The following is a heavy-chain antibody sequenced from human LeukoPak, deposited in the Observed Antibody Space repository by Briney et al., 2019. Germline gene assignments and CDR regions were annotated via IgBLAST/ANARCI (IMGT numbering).Heavy chain of an antibody. CDR3: ARTSLGGAWFDP. Sequence: SQTLSLTCTVSGGSISSGDYYWSWIRQPPGKGLEWIGYIYYNGSTYYNPSLKSRVTISVDTSKNQFSLKLSSVTAADTAVYYCARTSLGGAWFDPWGQGALVTVSS. CDR1: GGSISSGDYY. CDR2: IYYNGST. D-gene: IGHD3-10*01. V-gene: IGHV4-30-4*08. J-gene: IGHJ5*02.